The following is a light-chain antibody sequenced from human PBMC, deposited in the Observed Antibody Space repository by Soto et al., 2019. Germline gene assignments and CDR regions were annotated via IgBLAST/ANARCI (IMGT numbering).Light chain of an antibody. CDR1: QSISSY. CDR3: QHRSNWIT. CDR2: DAS. Sequence: EIVLTQSPVTLSLSPGERATLSCRASQSISSYLAWYQQKPGQAPRLLIYDASNRATGIPARFSGSVSGTDFTITISSLEPEDFAIYYCQHRSNWITFGQGTRLEIK. V-gene: IGKV3-11*01. J-gene: IGKJ5*01.